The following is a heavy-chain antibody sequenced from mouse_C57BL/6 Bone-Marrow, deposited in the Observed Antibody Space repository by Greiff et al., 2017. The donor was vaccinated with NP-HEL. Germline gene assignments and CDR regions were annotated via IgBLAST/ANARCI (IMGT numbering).Heavy chain of an antibody. J-gene: IGHJ2*01. Sequence: EVKLQESGGDLVKPGGSLKLSCAASGFTFSSYGMSWVRQTPDKRLEWVATISSGGSYTYYPDSVKGRFTISRDNAKNTLYLQMSSLKSEDTAMYYCARHHYGSRDYWGQGTTLTVSS. V-gene: IGHV5-6*01. D-gene: IGHD1-1*01. CDR1: GFTFSSYG. CDR2: ISSGGSYT. CDR3: ARHHYGSRDY.